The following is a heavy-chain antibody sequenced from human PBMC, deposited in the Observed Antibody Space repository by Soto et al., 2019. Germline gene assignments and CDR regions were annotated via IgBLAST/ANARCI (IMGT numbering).Heavy chain of an antibody. V-gene: IGHV4-34*01. D-gene: IGHD3-16*01. CDR1: GGSLSGSY. Sequence: SETLSLTCAVSGGSLSGSYWSWVRQPPGKGLEWIGEINHSGETAFSASLKSRVTMSVDTSKNQFSLRLSSVTAADTAVYYCARGRTYYAPWGQGTLVTVSS. CDR2: INHSGET. J-gene: IGHJ5*02. CDR3: ARGRTYYAP.